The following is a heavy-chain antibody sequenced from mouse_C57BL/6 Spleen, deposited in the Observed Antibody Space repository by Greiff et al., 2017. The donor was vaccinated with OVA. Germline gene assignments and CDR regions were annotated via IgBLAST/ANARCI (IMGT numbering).Heavy chain of an antibody. V-gene: IGHV1-26*01. CDR3: ARRGNYYGSPYYAMDY. J-gene: IGHJ4*01. Sequence: EVQLQQSGPELVKPGASVKISCKASGYTFTDYYMNWVKQSHGKSLEWIGDINPNNGGTSYNQKFKGKATLTVDKSSSTAYMELRSRTSEDSAVYYCARRGNYYGSPYYAMDYWGQGTSVTVSS. D-gene: IGHD1-1*01. CDR1: GYTFTDYY. CDR2: INPNNGGT.